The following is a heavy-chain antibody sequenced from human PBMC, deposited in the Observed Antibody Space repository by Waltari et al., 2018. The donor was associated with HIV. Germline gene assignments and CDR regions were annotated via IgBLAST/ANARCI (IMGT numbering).Heavy chain of an antibody. V-gene: IGHV1-24*01. CDR1: GYPLSDLS. CDR3: VTLYKQSPLYSNF. D-gene: IGHD2-15*01. CDR2: FDPKNGKP. Sequence: QVHLIQSAFDMTTPGASVTIACKVSGYPLSDLSMQWVRQGPLHRLEWMGGFDPKNGKPVYSQRFWGRVSLAEDTSEDTAYLELNRLTSDDTAVYFCVTLYKQSPLYSNFWGQGTLVTVSA. J-gene: IGHJ1*01.